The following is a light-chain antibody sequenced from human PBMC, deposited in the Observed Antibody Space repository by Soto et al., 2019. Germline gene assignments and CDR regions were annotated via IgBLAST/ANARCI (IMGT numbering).Light chain of an antibody. CDR1: QDISNY. J-gene: IGKJ4*01. Sequence: DIQMTQSPSSLSASVGDRVTITCQARQDISNYLNWYQQKPGKAPKLLIYDASNLETGVPSRFSGTGSGTDFTFTISSLQPEDIATYYCQQYANIPLTFGGGTKVEIK. V-gene: IGKV1-33*01. CDR3: QQYANIPLT. CDR2: DAS.